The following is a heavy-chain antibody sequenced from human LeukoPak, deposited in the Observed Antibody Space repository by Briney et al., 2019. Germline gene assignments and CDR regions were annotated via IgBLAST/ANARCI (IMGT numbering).Heavy chain of an antibody. CDR3: AKVTLVRDYFDL. CDR1: EFTFSNYG. D-gene: IGHD3-10*01. V-gene: IGHV3-23*01. J-gene: IGHJ4*02. Sequence: PGGSLRLSCAASEFTFSNYGMTWVRQAPGKGLEWASTVSRSGGTTYYADSVKGRFTISRDNSKDTVYLQMNSLRADDTAVYYCAKVTLVRDYFDLWGQGALVTVSS. CDR2: VSRSGGTT.